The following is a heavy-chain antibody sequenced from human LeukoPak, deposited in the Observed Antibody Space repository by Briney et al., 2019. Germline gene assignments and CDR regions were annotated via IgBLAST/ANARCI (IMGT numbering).Heavy chain of an antibody. CDR3: ARWAGCSGGSCYTRQYYYMDV. CDR2: TKHDGTEK. J-gene: IGHJ6*03. V-gene: IGHV3-7*03. CDR1: GFTFSSSW. Sequence: GGSLRLSCAASGFTFSSSWMSWVRQAPGKGLEWVANTKHDGTEKYCVDSVKGRFTISRDNAKNSLYLRMNSLRAEDTALYYCARWAGCSGGSCYTRQYYYMDVWGKGTTVTVSS. D-gene: IGHD2-15*01.